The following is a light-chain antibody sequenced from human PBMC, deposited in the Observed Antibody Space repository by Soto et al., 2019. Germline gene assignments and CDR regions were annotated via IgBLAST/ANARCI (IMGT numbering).Light chain of an antibody. J-gene: IGKJ1*01. CDR3: QQYSSYSAWT. CDR2: DAS. CDR1: QGIRND. Sequence: IQMTQSPSSLSASVGDRVTITCRASQGIRNDLGWHQQKPGKAPKLLIYDASSLQSGVPPRFSGSGSGTEFTLTIRSLQPDDIATYYCQQYSSYSAWTFGEGTKVDIK. V-gene: IGKV1-17*01.